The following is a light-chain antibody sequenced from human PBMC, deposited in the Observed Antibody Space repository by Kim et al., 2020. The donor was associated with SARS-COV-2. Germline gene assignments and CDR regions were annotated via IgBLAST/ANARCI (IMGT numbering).Light chain of an antibody. CDR1: QSVSSN. V-gene: IGKV3-15*01. CDR3: QQYNNWPQT. Sequence: EIVMTQSPVTLSVSPGERATLSCRASQSVSSNLAWYQQKPGQPPRLLIFGASTRATGVTARVSGSGSGTEFTLTISSLQSEDFGVYYCQQYNNWPQTFGQGTKVDIK. CDR2: GAS. J-gene: IGKJ1*01.